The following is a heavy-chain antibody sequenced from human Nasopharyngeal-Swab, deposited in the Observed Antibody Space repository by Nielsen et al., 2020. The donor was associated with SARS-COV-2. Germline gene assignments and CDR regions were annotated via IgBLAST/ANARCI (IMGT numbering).Heavy chain of an antibody. J-gene: IGHJ4*02. CDR3: ARERGGGYGDY. CDR2: ITSGNSV. D-gene: IGHD5-12*01. CDR1: GFTFSPYT. V-gene: IGHV3-48*04. Sequence: GEALKISWATSGFTFSPYTMTWVRQAPGKGLQWISYITSGNSVQYADSVRGRFTISRDNAKNSLYLQMNSLTAEDTAVYCCARERGGGYGDYWGQGTLVTVSS.